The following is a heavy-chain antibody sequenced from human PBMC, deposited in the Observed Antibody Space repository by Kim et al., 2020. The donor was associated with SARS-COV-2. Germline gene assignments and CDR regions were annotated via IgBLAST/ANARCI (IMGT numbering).Heavy chain of an antibody. CDR2: ISSSSSYI. Sequence: GGSLRPSCAASGFTFSSYSMNWVRQAPGKGLEWVSSISSSSSYIYYADSVKGRFTISRDNAKNSLYLQMNSLRAEDTAVYYCARARSYYDFWSGYFSWGQGTLVTVSS. J-gene: IGHJ5*02. CDR3: ARARSYYDFWSGYFS. V-gene: IGHV3-21*01. D-gene: IGHD3-3*01. CDR1: GFTFSSYS.